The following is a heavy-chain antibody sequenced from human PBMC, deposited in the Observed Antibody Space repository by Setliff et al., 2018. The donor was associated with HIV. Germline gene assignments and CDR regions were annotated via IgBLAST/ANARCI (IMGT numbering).Heavy chain of an antibody. Sequence: GESLTISCEASGYIFTDYWIGWVRQMPGKGLEWMGIIYPGDSDTRYSPSFQGQVTLSADKSISAVYLQWDSLKASDSAIYYCARAPRSPLRWRDNLLSSSSFFMDVWGKGTTVTVSS. CDR3: ARAPRSPLRWRDNLLSSSSFFMDV. J-gene: IGHJ6*03. CDR2: IYPGDSDT. CDR1: GYIFTDYW. D-gene: IGHD2-21*01. V-gene: IGHV5-51*01.